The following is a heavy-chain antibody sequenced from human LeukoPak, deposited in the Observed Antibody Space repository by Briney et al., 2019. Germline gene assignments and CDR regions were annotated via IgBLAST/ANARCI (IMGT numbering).Heavy chain of an antibody. D-gene: IGHD3-10*01. CDR1: GDSISSGSYY. J-gene: IGHJ4*02. CDR2: IYTSGST. Sequence: SETLSLTCSVSGDSISSGSYYWSWIRQPAGKGLEWIGRIYTSGSTNYIPSLKSRLTISVDTSKNQFSLRLSSVTAADTAVYYCARDAWFGAGRTFAYWGQGTLVTVSS. V-gene: IGHV4-61*02. CDR3: ARDAWFGAGRTFAY.